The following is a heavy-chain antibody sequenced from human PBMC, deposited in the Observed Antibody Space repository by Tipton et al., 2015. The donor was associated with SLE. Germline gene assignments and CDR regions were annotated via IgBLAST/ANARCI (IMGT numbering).Heavy chain of an antibody. CDR3: ASMTVGIAAAGTTFDY. D-gene: IGHD6-13*01. Sequence: TLSLTCAVYGGSFSGYYWSWIRQPPGKGLEWIGEINHSGSTNYNPSLKSRVTISVDTSKNQFSLKPSSVTAADTAVYYCASMTVGIAAAGTTFDYWGQGTLVTVSS. CDR2: INHSGST. CDR1: GGSFSGYY. V-gene: IGHV4-34*01. J-gene: IGHJ4*02.